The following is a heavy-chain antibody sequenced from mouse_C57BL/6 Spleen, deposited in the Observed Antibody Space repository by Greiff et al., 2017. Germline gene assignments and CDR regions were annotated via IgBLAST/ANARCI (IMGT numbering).Heavy chain of an antibody. CDR3: AKLGPSDY. Sequence: VKLKQPGAELVRPGSSVKLSCKASGYTFTSYWMHWVKQRPIQGLEWIGNIDPSDSETHYNQKFKDKATLTVDKSSSTAYMQLSSLTSEDSAVYYCAKLGPSDYWGQGTTLTVSS. D-gene: IGHD4-1*01. CDR2: IDPSDSET. CDR1: GYTFTSYW. J-gene: IGHJ2*01. V-gene: IGHV1-52*01.